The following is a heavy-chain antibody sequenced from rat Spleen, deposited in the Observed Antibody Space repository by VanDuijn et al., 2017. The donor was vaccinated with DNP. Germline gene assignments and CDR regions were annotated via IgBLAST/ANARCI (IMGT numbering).Heavy chain of an antibody. CDR1: GFTFSDFN. CDR2: ISYDGNRI. Sequence: EVQLVESGGGLVQPGRSLKLSCVASGFTFSDFNMAWVRQAPKEGLECVSIISYDGNRIYYRDSVKGRFTISRDHAKSTLYLQMDSLRSEDTATYFCARHGRVTTVATYWYFDFWGPGTMVTVSS. D-gene: IGHD1-3*01. J-gene: IGHJ1*01. V-gene: IGHV5-7*01. CDR3: ARHGRVTTVATYWYFDF.